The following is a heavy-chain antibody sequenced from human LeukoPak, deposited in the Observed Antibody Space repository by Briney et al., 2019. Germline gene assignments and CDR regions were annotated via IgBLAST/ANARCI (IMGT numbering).Heavy chain of an antibody. CDR1: GGSFSSYF. CDR2: IFSTGST. CDR3: ARATSFWDPVPALDV. J-gene: IGHJ6*04. D-gene: IGHD3-3*01. V-gene: IGHV4-4*07. Sequence: PSETLSLTCSVSGGSFSSYFWTWIRQPAGKGLEWIGRIFSTGSTNYNPSLMSRVTMSMDTSKNQISLKLTSVTAADTAVYYCARATSFWDPVPALDVWGKGTTVIVSS.